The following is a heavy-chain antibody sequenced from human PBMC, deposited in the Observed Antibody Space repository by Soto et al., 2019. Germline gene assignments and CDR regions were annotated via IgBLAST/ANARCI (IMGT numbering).Heavy chain of an antibody. CDR2: IRGSGSNT. Sequence: PVGSLRLSCAASGFTFSSYAMSWVRQAPGKGLEWVSAIRGSGSNTFYADSVKGRFTISRDNSKNTLYLQMNSLRAEDTAVYYCAKDLDFYGSFDYWGQGTLVTVSS. D-gene: IGHD3-10*01. CDR1: GFTFSSYA. J-gene: IGHJ4*02. V-gene: IGHV3-23*01. CDR3: AKDLDFYGSFDY.